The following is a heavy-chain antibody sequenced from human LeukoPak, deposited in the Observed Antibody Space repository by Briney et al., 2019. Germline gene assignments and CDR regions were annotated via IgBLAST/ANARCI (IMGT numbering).Heavy chain of an antibody. CDR1: GGSISSYY. Sequence: SETLSLTCTVSGGSISSYYWSWIRQPPGKGLEWIGYIYYSGSTNYNPSLKSRVTISVDTSKNQFSLKLSSVTAADTAVYYCARQSLVGSIAAAGTDAFDIWGQGTMVTVSS. J-gene: IGHJ3*02. V-gene: IGHV4-59*08. D-gene: IGHD6-13*01. CDR3: ARQSLVGSIAAAGTDAFDI. CDR2: IYYSGST.